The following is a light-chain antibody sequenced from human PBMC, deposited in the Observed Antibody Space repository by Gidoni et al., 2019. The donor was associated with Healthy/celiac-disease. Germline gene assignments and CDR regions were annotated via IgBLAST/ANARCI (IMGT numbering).Light chain of an antibody. Sequence: DIQLTQSPSSLSASVEDRVTITCRASQSISSYLNWYQQKQGKAPKLLIYAAASLQSGVPSRCSGRGAGTDFTLTISSLQPEDFATYYCQQSYSTPLTFXGXTKVEIK. J-gene: IGKJ4*02. V-gene: IGKV1-39*01. CDR1: QSISSY. CDR3: QQSYSTPLT. CDR2: AAA.